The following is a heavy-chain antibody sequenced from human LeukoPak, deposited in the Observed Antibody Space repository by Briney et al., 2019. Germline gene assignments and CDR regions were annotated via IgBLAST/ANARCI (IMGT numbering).Heavy chain of an antibody. J-gene: IGHJ4*02. CDR2: IYHSGST. V-gene: IGHV4-30-2*01. CDR1: GASIRSYS. D-gene: IGHD1-26*01. CDR3: ARVKFGGSYNYFDY. Sequence: PSETLSLTCTVSGASIRSYSWSWIRQPPGKGLEWIGYIYHSGSTYYNPSLKSRVTISVDRSKNQFSLKLSSVTAADTAVYYCARVKFGGSYNYFDYWGQGTLVTVSS.